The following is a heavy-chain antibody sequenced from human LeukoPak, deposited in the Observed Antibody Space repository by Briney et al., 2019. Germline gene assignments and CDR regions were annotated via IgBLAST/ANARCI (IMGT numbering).Heavy chain of an antibody. CDR2: TYYRSKWYN. CDR3: ARTFYNYGDYAAPSGFDP. D-gene: IGHD4-17*01. J-gene: IGHJ5*02. CDR1: GDSVSSNSAA. Sequence: SQTLSLTCAISGDSVSSNSAAWNWIRQSPSRGLEWLGRTYYRSKWYNDYAVSVKSRITINPDTSKNQFSLQLNSVTPEDTAVYYCARTFYNYGDYAAPSGFDPWGQGTLVTVSS. V-gene: IGHV6-1*01.